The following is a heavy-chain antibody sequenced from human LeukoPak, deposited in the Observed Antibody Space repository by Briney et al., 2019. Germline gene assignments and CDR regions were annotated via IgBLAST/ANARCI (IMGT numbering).Heavy chain of an antibody. CDR3: ASGKYYYDDSASVNRASRTAFHI. CDR2: VYRSGQS. D-gene: IGHD3-22*01. Sequence: SQTLSLTCSVSGDSTVDYYWGWIRQSPGRAPEWLAYVYRSGQSDYNSSLRGRVTVSLDRSKTQVSLRLRSLTAADTAIYYCASGKYYYDDSASVNRASRTAFHIWAQGTMVLVSS. CDR1: GDSTVDYY. V-gene: IGHV4-59*12. J-gene: IGHJ3*02.